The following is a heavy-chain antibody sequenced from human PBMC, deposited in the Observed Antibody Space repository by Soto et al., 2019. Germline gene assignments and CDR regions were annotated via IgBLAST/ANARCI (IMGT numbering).Heavy chain of an antibody. Sequence: VKVSCKVSGYTLTELSMHWVRQAPGKGLEWMGGFDPEDGETIYAQKFQGRVTMTEDTSTDTAYMELSSLRSEDTAVYYCATDPGWVSSSDNWFDPWGQGTLVTVSS. J-gene: IGHJ5*02. CDR1: GYTLTELS. CDR3: ATDPGWVSSSDNWFDP. CDR2: FDPEDGET. V-gene: IGHV1-24*01. D-gene: IGHD6-13*01.